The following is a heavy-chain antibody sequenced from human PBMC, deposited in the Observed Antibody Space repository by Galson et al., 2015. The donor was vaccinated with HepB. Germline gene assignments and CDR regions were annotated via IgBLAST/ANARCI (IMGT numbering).Heavy chain of an antibody. J-gene: IGHJ4*02. Sequence: SVKVSCKASGYTFSSSGFSWVRQAPGQGLEWMGWISGYNGDTDYAQKFPGRVTMTADTSTNTVYMELRSLKYDDTAVYYCARDPRVAVAGQFYYFDYWGQGTLVTVSS. V-gene: IGHV1-18*01. CDR2: ISGYNGDT. CDR3: ARDPRVAVAGQFYYFDY. CDR1: GYTFSSSG. D-gene: IGHD6-19*01.